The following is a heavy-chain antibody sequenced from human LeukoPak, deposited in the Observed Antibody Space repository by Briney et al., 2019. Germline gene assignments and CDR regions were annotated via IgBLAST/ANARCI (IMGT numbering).Heavy chain of an antibody. Sequence: SETLSLTCTVSGGSISSYYWSWIRQPPGKGLEWIGYIYYSGSTNYSPSLKSRVTISVDTSKNQFSLKLSSVTAADTAVYYCARLRVVTYYYYGMDVWGQGTTVTVSS. D-gene: IGHD4-23*01. J-gene: IGHJ6*02. V-gene: IGHV4-59*08. CDR2: IYYSGST. CDR3: ARLRVVTYYYYGMDV. CDR1: GGSISSYY.